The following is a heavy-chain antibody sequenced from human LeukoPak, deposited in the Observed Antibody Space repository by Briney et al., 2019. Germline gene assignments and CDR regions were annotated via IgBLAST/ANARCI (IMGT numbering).Heavy chain of an antibody. D-gene: IGHD6-13*01. CDR2: ISGSGGST. CDR3: AKGVKQQQSFIDY. J-gene: IGHJ4*02. Sequence: PGGSLRLSCAASGFTFSSHAMNWVRQAPGKGLEWVSAISGSGGSTYYADSVKGRFTISRDNSKNTLYLQMNSLRAEDTAVYYCAKGVKQQQSFIDYWGQGTLVTVSS. V-gene: IGHV3-23*01. CDR1: GFTFSSHA.